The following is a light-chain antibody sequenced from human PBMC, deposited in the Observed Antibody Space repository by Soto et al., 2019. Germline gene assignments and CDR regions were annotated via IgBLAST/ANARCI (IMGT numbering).Light chain of an antibody. CDR2: DAS. V-gene: IGKV1-33*01. J-gene: IGKJ5*01. CDR3: QHCVSLPLT. CDR1: QSIGDY. Sequence: DIQMTQSPSSLSASLGDRVTITCRASQSIGDYLHWYQQKPGKAPKLLIYDASNLETGVPSRFSGSGSGTDFTFTISSLQPEDIATYYCQHCVSLPLTFGQGTRLEIK.